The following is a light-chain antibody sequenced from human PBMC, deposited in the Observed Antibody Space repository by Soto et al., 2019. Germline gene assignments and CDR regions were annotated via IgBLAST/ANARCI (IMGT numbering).Light chain of an antibody. Sequence: QSALTQPASVSGSPGQSITISCTASSSDFGIYNTVSWYQQHPGKAPTVMIYEDTKRPSGVSNRFSGSKSGSTASLTISRLQAEDEADYHCCSYAGNRTFVFGGGTQLTVL. CDR2: EDT. CDR1: SSDFGIYNT. CDR3: CSYAGNRTFV. V-gene: IGLV2-23*02. J-gene: IGLJ2*01.